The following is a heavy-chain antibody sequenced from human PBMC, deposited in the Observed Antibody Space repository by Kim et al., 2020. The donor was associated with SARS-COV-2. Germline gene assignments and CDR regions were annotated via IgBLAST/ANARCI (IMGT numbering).Heavy chain of an antibody. V-gene: IGHV4-38-2*02. D-gene: IGHD3-10*01. J-gene: IGHJ4*02. CDR3: ARGVGYGSGSYIAH. Sequence: AETLSLTCTVSGYSLSSDYYWGWIRQPPGKGLECIGSSYHSGSTYYNPSLKSRVIISVDTSKNWFSLKLSSVTAADTAVYYCARGVGYGSGSYIAHWGQGILVTVSS. CDR2: SYHSGST. CDR1: GYSLSSDYY.